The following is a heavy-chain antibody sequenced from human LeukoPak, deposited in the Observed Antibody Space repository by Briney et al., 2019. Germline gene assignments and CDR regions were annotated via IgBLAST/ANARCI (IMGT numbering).Heavy chain of an antibody. CDR3: ATYRQVLLPFES. Sequence: HTGGSLRLSCAASGFTFSTFAMIWVRQPPGKGLEWVSSIFPSGGEIHYADSVRGRFTISRDNSKSTPSLQMNSLRAEDTAIYYCATYRQVLLPFESWGQGTLVTVSS. CDR2: IFPSGGEI. CDR1: GFTFSTFA. V-gene: IGHV3-23*01. J-gene: IGHJ4*02. D-gene: IGHD2-8*02.